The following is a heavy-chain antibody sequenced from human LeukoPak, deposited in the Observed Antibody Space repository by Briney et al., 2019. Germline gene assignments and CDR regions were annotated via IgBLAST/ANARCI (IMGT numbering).Heavy chain of an antibody. Sequence: ASVKVSCKASGYTFTDYNIQWVRQAPGQGLEWMGWINPNTGDTKYPQKFQGRVTMTRDTSISTAYMELSTLTSDDTAVYYCAREETGWHYYYMDVWGKGTTVTVSS. CDR2: INPNTGDT. CDR3: AREETGWHYYYMDV. V-gene: IGHV1-2*02. CDR1: GYTFTDYN. J-gene: IGHJ6*03. D-gene: IGHD6-19*01.